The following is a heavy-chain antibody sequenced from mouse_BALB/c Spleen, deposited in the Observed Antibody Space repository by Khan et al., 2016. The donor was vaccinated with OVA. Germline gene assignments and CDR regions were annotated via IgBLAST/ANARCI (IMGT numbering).Heavy chain of an antibody. CDR1: GYTFTNYG. CDR3: ARVSEYYGSSSYYFDY. Sequence: QIQLVQSGPELKKPGETVKISCKASGYTFTNYGMNWMKQAPGKGLKWMGWINTYTGEPAYAGDFKGRFAFSLETSATTAYLQLNNLKNEDMATYFCARVSEYYGSSSYYFDYWGQGTTLTVSS. D-gene: IGHD1-1*01. V-gene: IGHV9-1*02. J-gene: IGHJ2*01. CDR2: INTYTGEP.